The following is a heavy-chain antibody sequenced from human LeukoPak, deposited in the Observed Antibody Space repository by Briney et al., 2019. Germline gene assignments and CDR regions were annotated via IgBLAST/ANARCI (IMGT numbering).Heavy chain of an antibody. D-gene: IGHD6-13*01. Sequence: SQTLSLTCTVSGGSISSGGYYWSWIRQHPGKGLEWIGYIYYSGSTYYNPPLKSRVTISVDTSKSQFSLNLSSVNAADTAVYYCARAHSSSWYYFDYWGQGTLVTVSS. J-gene: IGHJ4*02. CDR1: GGSISSGGYY. V-gene: IGHV4-31*03. CDR3: ARAHSSSWYYFDY. CDR2: IYYSGST.